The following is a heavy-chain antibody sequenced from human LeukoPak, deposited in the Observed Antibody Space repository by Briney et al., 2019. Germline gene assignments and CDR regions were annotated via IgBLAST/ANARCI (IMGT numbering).Heavy chain of an antibody. Sequence: ASVKVSCKASGYTFTSYGISWVQQAPGQGLEWMGWISAYNGNTNYAQKLQGRVTMTTDTSTSTAYMELRSLRSDDTAVYYCARDGGGGGTAMDFDYWGQGTLVTVSS. D-gene: IGHD5-18*01. CDR1: GYTFTSYG. CDR3: ARDGGGGGTAMDFDY. J-gene: IGHJ4*02. V-gene: IGHV1-18*01. CDR2: ISAYNGNT.